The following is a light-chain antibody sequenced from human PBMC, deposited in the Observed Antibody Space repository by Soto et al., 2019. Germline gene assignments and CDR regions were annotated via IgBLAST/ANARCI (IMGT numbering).Light chain of an antibody. CDR2: DVS. J-gene: IGLJ1*01. CDR1: SSDVGGYNY. Sequence: QSVLTQPASVSGSPGQSITTSCTGTSSDVGGYNYVSWHQHHPGKAPKLMIYDVSNRPSGVSNRFSGSKSGNTASLTISGLQPEDEADYYCCSYTTSNTRQIVFGTGTKVTVL. CDR3: CSYTTSNTRQIV. V-gene: IGLV2-14*03.